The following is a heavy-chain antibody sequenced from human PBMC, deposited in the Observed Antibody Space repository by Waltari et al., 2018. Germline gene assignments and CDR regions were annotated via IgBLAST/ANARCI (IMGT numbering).Heavy chain of an antibody. CDR1: GYTFTSYD. V-gene: IGHV1-8*03. Sequence: QVQLVQSGAEVKKPGASVKVSCKASGYTFTSYDINWVRQATGQGLEWMGWMNPNSGNTGYAQKFQGRVTITRNTSISTAYMELSSLRSEDTAVYYCARGGYYDSSGYSGAFDIWGQGTMVTVSS. CDR2: MNPNSGNT. D-gene: IGHD3-22*01. J-gene: IGHJ3*02. CDR3: ARGGYYDSSGYSGAFDI.